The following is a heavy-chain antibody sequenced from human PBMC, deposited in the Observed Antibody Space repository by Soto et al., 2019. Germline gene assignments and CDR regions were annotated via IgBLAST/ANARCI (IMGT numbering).Heavy chain of an antibody. CDR3: ARGTVAGTIDY. J-gene: IGHJ4*02. CDR1: GFTFSSYG. Sequence: GGSLRVSCAAAGFTFSSYGMHWVRQATGKGLEWVSAIGTAGDTYYPGSVKGRFTISRENAKNSLYLQMNSLRAGDTAVYYCARGTVAGTIDYWGQGTLVTVSS. V-gene: IGHV3-13*01. CDR2: IGTAGDT. D-gene: IGHD6-19*01.